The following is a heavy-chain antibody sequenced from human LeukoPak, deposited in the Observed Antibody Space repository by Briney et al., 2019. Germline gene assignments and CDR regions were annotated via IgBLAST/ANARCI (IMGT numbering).Heavy chain of an antibody. D-gene: IGHD6-13*01. CDR2: VDPEDGET. Sequence: ASVKVSCKVSGYTFTDYYMHWVQQAPGKGLEWMGLVDPEDGETIYAEKLQGRVTITADTSTDTAYMELSSLRSEDTAVYYCATGRQQLEYGEYFQHWGQGTLVTVSS. V-gene: IGHV1-69-2*01. CDR3: ATGRQQLEYGEYFQH. J-gene: IGHJ1*01. CDR1: GYTFTDYY.